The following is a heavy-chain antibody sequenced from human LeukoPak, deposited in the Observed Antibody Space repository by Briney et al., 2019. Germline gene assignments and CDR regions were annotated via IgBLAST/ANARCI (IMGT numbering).Heavy chain of an antibody. CDR3: ARDKIAAVAAKKLFVY. D-gene: IGHD6-19*01. V-gene: IGHV3-11*06. Sequence: GGSLRLSCAVSVYTFRDYYMSWIRGAPGRGLGWVSYISSSSSYTNYPNSVKGRFTIYRDKAKNSLYLQMNSLRAEDTAVYYCARDKIAAVAAKKLFVYWGEGTVVTVSS. CDR1: VYTFRDYY. J-gene: IGHJ4*02. CDR2: ISSSSSYT.